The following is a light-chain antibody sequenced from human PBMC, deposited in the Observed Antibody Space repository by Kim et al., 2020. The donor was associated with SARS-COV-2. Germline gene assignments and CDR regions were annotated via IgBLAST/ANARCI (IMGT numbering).Light chain of an antibody. V-gene: IGLV6-57*01. CDR2: EHA. CDR1: SGTIDSSY. Sequence: GKPVTISGTRSSGTIDSSYVQWYQQRPGSPPTTVIYEHAQRPSGVPDRFSGSIDRSSNSASLTISGLKTEDEADYYCQSYDSNRWLFGGGTQLTVL. J-gene: IGLJ3*02. CDR3: QSYDSNRWL.